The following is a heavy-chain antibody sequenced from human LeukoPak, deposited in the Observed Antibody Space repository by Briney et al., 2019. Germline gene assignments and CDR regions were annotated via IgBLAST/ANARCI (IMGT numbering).Heavy chain of an antibody. V-gene: IGHV7-4-1*02. CDR2: INTKTGTP. J-gene: IGHJ3*02. CDR3: ARRSPSADAFDI. CDR1: GYTFNRNA. Sequence: APVKVSCKASGYTFNRNAINWVRQAPGQGLEWMGWINTKTGTPTYAQGFTGRFVFSLDISVTTTYLQVSNLTAEDTAVYYCARRSPSADAFDIWGQGTMVTV.